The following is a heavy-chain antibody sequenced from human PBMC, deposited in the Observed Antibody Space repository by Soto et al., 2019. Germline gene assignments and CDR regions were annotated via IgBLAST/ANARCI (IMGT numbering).Heavy chain of an antibody. CDR3: AKPLFRGPLYYFDY. J-gene: IGHJ4*02. CDR1: GFTFSSYA. Sequence: GGSLRFSCAASGFTFSSYAMSWVRQAPGKGLEWVSAISGSGGSTYYADSVKGRFTISRDNSKNTLYLQMNSLRAEDTAVYYCAKPLFRGPLYYFDYWGQGTLVTVSS. V-gene: IGHV3-23*01. CDR2: ISGSGGST. D-gene: IGHD3-10*02.